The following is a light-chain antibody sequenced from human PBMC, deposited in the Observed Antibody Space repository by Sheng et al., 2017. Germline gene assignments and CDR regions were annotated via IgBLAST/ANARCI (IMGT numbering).Light chain of an antibody. CDR3: QSADSSGTWV. V-gene: IGLV3-25*03. CDR2: KDT. Sequence: SYELTQPPSVSVSPGETARIICSGDSLPKQYAYWYQQKSGQAPLLLIFKDTERPSGIPERFSASSSGTTVTLTISGVQAEDEADYYCQSADSSGTWVFGGRDQGDRP. J-gene: IGLJ3*02. CDR1: SLPKQY.